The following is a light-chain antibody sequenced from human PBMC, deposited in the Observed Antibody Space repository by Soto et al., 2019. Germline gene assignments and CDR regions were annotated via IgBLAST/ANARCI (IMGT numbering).Light chain of an antibody. CDR3: QAWDSNTAI. V-gene: IGLV3-1*01. J-gene: IGLJ2*01. Sequence: SYELTQPPSVSVSPGQTASIACSGDKLGDKFASWYQQRPGQSPLMVIYQNTRRPSGIPERFSGSNSGNTATLTISGTQGMDEADYYCQAWDSNTAIFGGGTQLTVL. CDR1: KLGDKF. CDR2: QNT.